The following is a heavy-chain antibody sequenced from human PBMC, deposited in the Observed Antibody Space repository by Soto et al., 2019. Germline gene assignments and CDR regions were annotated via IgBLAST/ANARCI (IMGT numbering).Heavy chain of an antibody. Sequence: QVQLVQSGAEVKKPGSSVKVSCKTSGVSFNNNGIGWVRQAPGHGLEWMGGVSPPFRTSNYARKYQGRISITADASTATVNMKLSSLTSQDTAKYYCARVLYCGSGSYSPYGMDVWGQGTTVTVSS. V-gene: IGHV1-69*01. D-gene: IGHD3-10*01. CDR3: ARVLYCGSGSYSPYGMDV. J-gene: IGHJ6*02. CDR1: GVSFNNNG. CDR2: VSPPFRTS.